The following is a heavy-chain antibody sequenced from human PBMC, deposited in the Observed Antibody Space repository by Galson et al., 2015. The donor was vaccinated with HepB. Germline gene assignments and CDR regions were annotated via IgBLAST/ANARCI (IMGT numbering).Heavy chain of an antibody. D-gene: IGHD5-18*01. J-gene: IGHJ4*02. CDR2: IYWDDDK. CDR1: GFSLSTSGVG. Sequence: PALVKPTQTLTLTCTFSGFSLSTSGVGVGWIRQPPGKALEWLALIYWDDDKRYRSSLKSRLTVTKDTSKNQVVLTMTNMDPVDTATYYCAHGPRVDAAMDTFDYWGQGTVVTVSS. V-gene: IGHV2-5*02. CDR3: AHGPRVDAAMDTFDY.